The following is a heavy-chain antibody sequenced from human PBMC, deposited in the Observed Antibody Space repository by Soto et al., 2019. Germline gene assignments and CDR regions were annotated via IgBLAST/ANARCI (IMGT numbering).Heavy chain of an antibody. J-gene: IGHJ5*02. CDR3: ARDTHYYDSSAYYYASVDP. V-gene: IGHV1-69*13. CDR1: GGTFSSYA. CDR2: IIPIFGTA. Sequence: GSSVKLSCKASGGTFSSYAISWVRQAPGQGLEWMGGIIPIFGTANYAQKFQGRVTITADESTSTAYMELSSLRSEDTAVYYCARDTHYYDSSAYYYASVDPWG. D-gene: IGHD3-22*01.